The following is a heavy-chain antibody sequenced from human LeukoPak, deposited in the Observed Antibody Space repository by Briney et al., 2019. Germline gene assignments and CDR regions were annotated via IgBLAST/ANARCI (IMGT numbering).Heavy chain of an antibody. J-gene: IGHJ5*02. CDR3: ACALIAAPGTTNWFDP. Sequence: SETLSLTCTVSGGSISSSSYYWGWIRQPPGKGLEWIGCIYYSGSTYFNPSLKSRVTISVDTSKNQFSLKLSSVTAADTAVYYCACALIAAPGTTNWFDPWGQGTLVTVSS. D-gene: IGHD6-13*01. CDR2: IYYSGST. V-gene: IGHV4-39*01. CDR1: GGSISSSSYY.